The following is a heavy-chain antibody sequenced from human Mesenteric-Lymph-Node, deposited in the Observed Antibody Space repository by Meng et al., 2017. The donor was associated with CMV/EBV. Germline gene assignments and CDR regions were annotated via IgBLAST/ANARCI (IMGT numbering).Heavy chain of an antibody. V-gene: IGHV3-7*03. CDR3: ARGSGGRAYYYYGMDV. D-gene: IGHD6-19*01. Sequence: GESLKISCAASGFTFSSYWMSWVRQAPGKGLEWVANIKQDGSEKYYVDSVKGRFTISRDNAKNSLYLQMNSLRAEDTAVYYCARGSGGRAYYYYGMDVWGQGTTVTVSS. CDR1: GFTFSSYW. J-gene: IGHJ6*02. CDR2: IKQDGSEK.